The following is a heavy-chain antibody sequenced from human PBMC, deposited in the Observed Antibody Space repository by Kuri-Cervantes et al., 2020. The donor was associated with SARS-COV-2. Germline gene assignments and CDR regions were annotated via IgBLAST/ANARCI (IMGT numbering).Heavy chain of an antibody. V-gene: IGHV3-23*01. D-gene: IGHD6-6*01. CDR3: AKRTSTGEYSIPSGPLDY. Sequence: GESLKISCAASGFTFSSYAMSWVRQAPGKGLEWVSAISGSGGSTYYADPVKGRFTISRDNSKNTLYLQMNSLRAEDTAVYYCAKRTSTGEYSIPSGPLDYWGQGTLVTVSS. CDR2: ISGSGGST. J-gene: IGHJ4*02. CDR1: GFTFSSYA.